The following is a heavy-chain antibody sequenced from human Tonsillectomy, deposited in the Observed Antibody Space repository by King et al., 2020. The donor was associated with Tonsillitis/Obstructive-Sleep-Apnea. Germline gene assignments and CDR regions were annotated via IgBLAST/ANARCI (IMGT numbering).Heavy chain of an antibody. CDR1: GIVFDDYV. CDR3: TKDIGITMIAEAFDI. D-gene: IGHD3-22*01. V-gene: IGHV3-43*02. Sequence: QLVQSGGGVIQPGGSLRLSCAASGIVFDDYVLHWVRQAPGKGLEWVSLISGDGGRTYYAESVKGRFTISRDTSKKYLYLQRNSLQTEDTVLYYCTKDIGITMIAEAFDIWGQGTMVTVSS. J-gene: IGHJ3*02. CDR2: ISGDGGRT.